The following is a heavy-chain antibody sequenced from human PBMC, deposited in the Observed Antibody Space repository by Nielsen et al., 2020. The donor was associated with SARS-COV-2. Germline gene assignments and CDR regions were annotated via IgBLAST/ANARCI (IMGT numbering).Heavy chain of an antibody. J-gene: IGHJ4*02. CDR2: IYYSGST. CDR3: ARVDSGSYNVYMIY. V-gene: IGHV4-30-4*01. D-gene: IGHD1-26*01. CDR1: GGSISSGDYY. Sequence: SETLSLTCTVSGGSISSGDYYWSWIRQPPGKGLEWIGYIYYSGSTYYNPSLKSRVTISVDTSKNQFSLKLSSVTAADTAVYYCARVDSGSYNVYMIYWGQGTLVTVSS.